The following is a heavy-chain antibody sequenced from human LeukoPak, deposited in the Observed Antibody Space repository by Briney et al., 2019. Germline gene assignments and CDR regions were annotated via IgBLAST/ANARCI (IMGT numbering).Heavy chain of an antibody. CDR1: GGSISSDY. D-gene: IGHD2-2*02. CDR3: ARASCSSTSCYTGDWFDP. Sequence: SETLSLTCTVSGGSISSDYWSWIRQPPGKGLEWIGDIYYSGSTNYNPSLKRRVTISVDTSKYQFSLKLSSVTAADTAVYYCARASCSSTSCYTGDWFDPWGQGTLVTVSS. V-gene: IGHV4-59*01. J-gene: IGHJ5*02. CDR2: IYYSGST.